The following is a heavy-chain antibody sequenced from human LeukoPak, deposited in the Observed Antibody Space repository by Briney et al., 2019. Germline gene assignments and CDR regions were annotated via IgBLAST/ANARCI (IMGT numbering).Heavy chain of an antibody. V-gene: IGHV3-48*04. CDR1: GFTFSGHN. Sequence: GGSLRLSCTASGFTFSGHNMNWVRQAPGKGLEWISFVSISSGTIYYADSVNGRFRISRDNAKSSLDLEMNSLRAEDTAVYYCARAMSTFGGVRNYFDSWGQGTLVTVSS. J-gene: IGHJ4*02. D-gene: IGHD3-16*01. CDR2: VSISSGTI. CDR3: ARAMSTFGGVRNYFDS.